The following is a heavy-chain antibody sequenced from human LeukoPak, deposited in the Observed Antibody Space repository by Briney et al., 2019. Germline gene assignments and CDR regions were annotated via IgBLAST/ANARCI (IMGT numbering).Heavy chain of an antibody. CDR2: ISSSSSYI. CDR1: GFTFSSYG. D-gene: IGHD5-24*01. J-gene: IGHJ2*01. Sequence: GGTLRLSCAASGFTFSSYGMSWVRQAPGKGLEWVSSISSSSSYIYYADSVKGRFTISRDNAKNSLYLQMNSLRAEDTAVYYCAGDRNGYNDWYFDLWGRGTLVTVSS. CDR3: AGDRNGYNDWYFDL. V-gene: IGHV3-21*01.